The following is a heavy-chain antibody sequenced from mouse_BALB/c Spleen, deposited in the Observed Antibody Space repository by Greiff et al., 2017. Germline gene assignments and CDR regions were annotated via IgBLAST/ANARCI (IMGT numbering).Heavy chain of an antibody. J-gene: IGHJ2*01. CDR3: VRERTGTFDY. V-gene: IGHV2-9-2*01. D-gene: IGHD4-1*01. CDR1: GFSLTSYD. Sequence: VKLMESGPGLVAPSQSLSITCTVSGFSLTSYDISWIRQPPGKGLEWLGVIWTGGGTNYNSAFMSRLSISKDNSKSQVFLKMNSLQTDDTAIYYCVRERTGTFDYWGQGTTLTVSS. CDR2: IWTGGGT.